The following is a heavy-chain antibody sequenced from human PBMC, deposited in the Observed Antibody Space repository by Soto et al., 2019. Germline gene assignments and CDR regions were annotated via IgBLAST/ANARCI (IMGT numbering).Heavy chain of an antibody. D-gene: IGHD1-7*01. Sequence: EVQLAESGGGIVQPWGSLRLSCVASGFTFSSYDMHWVRQAPGKGLEYVSSISSNGGTTYYGNSVKGRFTISRDNSKNPLYLQMGSMSVEDMAVYYCVRRVSGNYDYLGQGTLVTVSS. CDR2: ISSNGGTT. CDR3: VRRVSGNYDY. V-gene: IGHV3-64*01. J-gene: IGHJ4*02. CDR1: GFTFSSYD.